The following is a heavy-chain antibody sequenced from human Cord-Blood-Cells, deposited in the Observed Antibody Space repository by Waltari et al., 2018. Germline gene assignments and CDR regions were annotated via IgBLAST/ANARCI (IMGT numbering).Heavy chain of an antibody. Sequence: QVQLQESGPGLVKPSETLSLTCTVSGYSISSGYYWGWIRQPPGKGLEWIGSIYHSGSTYSNPSLKSRVTISVDTSKNQFSLKLSSVTAADTAVYYCARDEYCSSTSCYGVDYYYYYGMDVWGQGTTVTVSS. J-gene: IGHJ6*02. CDR1: GYSISSGYY. CDR3: ARDEYCSSTSCYGVDYYYYYGMDV. D-gene: IGHD2-2*01. V-gene: IGHV4-38-2*02. CDR2: IYHSGST.